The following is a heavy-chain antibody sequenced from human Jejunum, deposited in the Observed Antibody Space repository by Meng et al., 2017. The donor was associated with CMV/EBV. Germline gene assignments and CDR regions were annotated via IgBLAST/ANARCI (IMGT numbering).Heavy chain of an antibody. CDR2: ISNDGDTT. J-gene: IGHJ4*02. V-gene: IGHV3-30-3*01. CDR3: ARENDYRNYFDS. CDR1: GFTFRNYT. D-gene: IGHD4-11*01. Sequence: SGFTFRNYTIHWVRQAPDKGLEWVAGISNDGDTTYLADSVKGRFSISRDNSKNTVYLQMNSLRGEDTAVYYCARENDYRNYFDSWGRGTLVTVSS.